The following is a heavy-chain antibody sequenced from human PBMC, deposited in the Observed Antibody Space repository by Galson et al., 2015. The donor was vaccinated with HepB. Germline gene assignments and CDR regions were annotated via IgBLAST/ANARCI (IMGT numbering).Heavy chain of an antibody. J-gene: IGHJ4*02. D-gene: IGHD5-12*01. CDR2: ISDTGST. V-gene: IGHV4-39*01. CDR3: ARHFGYSGVGSY. CDR1: GASIGRSHYY. Sequence: SETLSLTCAVFGASIGRSHYYWGWIRQPPGKGPEWIGSISDTGSTLYNPPLRNRVTISADRSNNQFSLSLKSVTAADTAVYHCARHFGYSGVGSYWGRGTLVTVSS.